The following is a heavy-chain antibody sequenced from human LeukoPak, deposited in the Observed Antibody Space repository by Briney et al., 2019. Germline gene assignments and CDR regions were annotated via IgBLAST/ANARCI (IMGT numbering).Heavy chain of an antibody. CDR2: ISSSGSTI. D-gene: IGHD5-12*01. CDR3: ARVVATTVGGFDY. CDR1: GFTFSSYE. Sequence: GGSLRLSCAASGFTFSSYEMNWVRQAPGKGLEWVSYISSSGSTIYYADSVKGRFTISRDNAKSSLYLHMNSLRAEDTAVYYCARVVATTVGGFDYWGQGTLVTVSS. V-gene: IGHV3-48*03. J-gene: IGHJ4*02.